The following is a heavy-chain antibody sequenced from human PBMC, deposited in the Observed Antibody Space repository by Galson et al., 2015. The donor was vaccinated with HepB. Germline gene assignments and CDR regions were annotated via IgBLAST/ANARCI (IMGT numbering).Heavy chain of an antibody. V-gene: IGHV6-1*01. CDR2: TYYRSKWYN. CDR3: ASATDYYYGSGSPLSAFDI. J-gene: IGHJ3*02. D-gene: IGHD3-10*01. CDR1: GDSVSSNSAA. Sequence: CAISGDSVSSNSAAWNWIRQSPSRGLGWLGRTYYRSKWYNDYAVSVKSRITINPDTSKNQFSLQLNSVTPEDTAVYYCASATDYYYGSGSPLSAFDIWGQGTMVTVSS.